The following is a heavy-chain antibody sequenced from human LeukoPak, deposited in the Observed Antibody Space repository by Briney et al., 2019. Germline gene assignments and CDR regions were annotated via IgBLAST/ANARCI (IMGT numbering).Heavy chain of an antibody. J-gene: IGHJ4*02. V-gene: IGHV3-53*04. D-gene: IGHD3-3*02. CDR1: GFTFSSNF. CDR2: IYSGGST. CDR3: ARLYGTFLEWSPYFDY. Sequence: PGGSLRLSCAASGFTFSSNFMGWVRQAPGKGLEWVSVIYSGGSTYYSDSVKGRFTISRNKSKNTLDLEKKSLRAEDTAVYYCARLYGTFLEWSPYFDYWGQGTLVTVSS.